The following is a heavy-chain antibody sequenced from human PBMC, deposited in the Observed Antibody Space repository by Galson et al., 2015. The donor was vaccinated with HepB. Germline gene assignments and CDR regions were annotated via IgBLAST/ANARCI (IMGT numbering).Heavy chain of an antibody. CDR3: ARDPIFGVLIGAATSDY. Sequence: SLRLSCAASGFNFSSYNMNWVRQAPGKGLEWVSHITSSSSYIVNADSVRGRFTISRDNAKNSLYLQMNSLRDDDTAVYYCARDPIFGVLIGAATSDYWGQGTLVTVSS. CDR2: ITSSSSYI. J-gene: IGHJ4*02. V-gene: IGHV3-48*02. D-gene: IGHD3-3*01. CDR1: GFNFSSYN.